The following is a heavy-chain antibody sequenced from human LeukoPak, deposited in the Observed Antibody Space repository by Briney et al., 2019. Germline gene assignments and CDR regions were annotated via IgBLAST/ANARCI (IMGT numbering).Heavy chain of an antibody. CDR1: GYSINSAYY. CDR2: IYYSGST. J-gene: IGHJ3*02. D-gene: IGHD3-10*01. V-gene: IGHV4-38-2*02. Sequence: SETLSLTCTVSGYSINSAYYWGWIRQPPGKGLEWIGSIYYSGSTYYNPSLKSRVTISVDTSKNQFSLKLSSVTAADTAVYYCASDRGFGELRKLPSAFDIWGQGTMVTVSS. CDR3: ASDRGFGELRKLPSAFDI.